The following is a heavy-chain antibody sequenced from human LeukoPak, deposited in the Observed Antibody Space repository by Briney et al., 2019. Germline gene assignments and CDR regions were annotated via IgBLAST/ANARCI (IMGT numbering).Heavy chain of an antibody. D-gene: IGHD4-17*01. CDR1: GFTFSSYS. V-gene: IGHV3-21*01. CDR3: ARDFHPYGDCD. J-gene: IGHJ4*02. CDR2: ISSSSSYI. Sequence: PGGSLRLSCAASGFTFSSYSMNWVRQAPGKGLEWVSSISSSSSYIYYADSVKGRFTIPRDNAKNSLYLQMNSLRAEDTAVYYCARDFHPYGDCDWGQGTLVTVSS.